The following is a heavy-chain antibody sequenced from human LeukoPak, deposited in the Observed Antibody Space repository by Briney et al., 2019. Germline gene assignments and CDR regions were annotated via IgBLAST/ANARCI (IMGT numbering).Heavy chain of an antibody. D-gene: IGHD6-13*01. J-gene: IGHJ4*02. CDR1: GGSISSSSYY. CDR3: ASRSFGGKSYSSSPGAPTFDY. V-gene: IGHV4-39*01. Sequence: SETLSLTCTVSGGSISSSSYYWGWIRQPPGKGLEWIGSIYYSGSTYYSPSLKSRLTISVDTSNNQFSLKLSSVTAADTAVYYCASRSFGGKSYSSSPGAPTFDYWGQGTLVTVSS. CDR2: IYYSGST.